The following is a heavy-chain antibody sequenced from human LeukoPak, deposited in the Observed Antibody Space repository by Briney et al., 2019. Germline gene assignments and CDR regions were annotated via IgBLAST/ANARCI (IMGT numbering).Heavy chain of an antibody. D-gene: IGHD2-2*01. CDR1: GYTFTSYY. J-gene: IGHJ3*02. V-gene: IGHV1-46*01. Sequence: ASVKVSCKASGYTFTSYYMHWVRQAPGQGLEWMGIINPSGGSTSYAQKFQGGVTMTRDTSTSTVYMELSSLRSEDTAVYYCASGEYCSSTSCSPRIDAFDIWGQGTMVTVSS. CDR2: INPSGGST. CDR3: ASGEYCSSTSCSPRIDAFDI.